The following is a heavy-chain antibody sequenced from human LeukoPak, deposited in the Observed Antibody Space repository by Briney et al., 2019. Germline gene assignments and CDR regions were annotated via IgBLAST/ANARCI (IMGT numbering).Heavy chain of an antibody. D-gene: IGHD4-17*01. CDR1: GFTFSSYW. CDR3: ARGGPTTVTTFLNY. Sequence: GGSLRLSCAASGFTFSSYWMSWVRQAPGKGLEWVANIKQDGSEKYYVDSVKGRFTVSRDNAKNSLYLQMNSLRAEDTAVYYCARGGPTTVTTFLNYWGQGTLVTVSS. J-gene: IGHJ4*02. CDR2: IKQDGSEK. V-gene: IGHV3-7*05.